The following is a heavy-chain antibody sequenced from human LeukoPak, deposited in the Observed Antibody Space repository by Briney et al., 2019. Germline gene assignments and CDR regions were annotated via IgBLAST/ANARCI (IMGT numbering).Heavy chain of an antibody. V-gene: IGHV3-66*01. CDR3: ARGVASPYYFDS. J-gene: IGHJ4*02. CDR1: GFTVSSNY. D-gene: IGHD2-15*01. CDR2: IYSGGST. Sequence: GGSLRLSCAASGFTVSSNYMTWVRQAPGKGLEWVSIIYSGGSTYYADSVKGGFTISRDNSKNTLYLQMNSLRVEDTAVYYCARGVASPYYFDSWGQGTLVTVSS.